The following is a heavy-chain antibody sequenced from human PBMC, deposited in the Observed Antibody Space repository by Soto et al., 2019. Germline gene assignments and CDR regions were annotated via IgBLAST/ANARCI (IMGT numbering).Heavy chain of an antibody. CDR2: INPNSGGT. CDR3: ASGPSGYCSGGSCYWEYFQH. Sequence: ASVKVSCKASGYTFTGYYMHWVRQAPGQGLEWMGWINPNSGGTNYAQKFQGWVTMTRDTSISTAYMELSRLRSDDTAVYYCASGPSGYCSGGSCYWEYFQHWGQGTLVTVSS. V-gene: IGHV1-2*04. CDR1: GYTFTGYY. J-gene: IGHJ1*01. D-gene: IGHD2-15*01.